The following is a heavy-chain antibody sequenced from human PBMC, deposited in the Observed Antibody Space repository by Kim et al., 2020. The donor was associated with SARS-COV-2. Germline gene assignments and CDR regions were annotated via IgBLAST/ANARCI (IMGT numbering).Heavy chain of an antibody. V-gene: IGHV4-34*01. D-gene: IGHD1-26*01. J-gene: IGHJ3*02. Sequence: SETLSLTCAVYGGSFSGYYWSWIRQPPGKGPEWIGEINHSGSTNYNPSLKSRVTISVDTSKNQFSLKLSSVTAADTAVYYCARKRELLPRGAFDIWGQGTMVTVSS. CDR3: ARKRELLPRGAFDI. CDR2: INHSGST. CDR1: GGSFSGYY.